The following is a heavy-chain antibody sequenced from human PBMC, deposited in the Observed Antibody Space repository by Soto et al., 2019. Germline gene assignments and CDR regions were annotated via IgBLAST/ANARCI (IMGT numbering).Heavy chain of an antibody. CDR2: INHSGST. CDR3: ARVVVVAATPRYFDY. V-gene: IGHV4-34*01. D-gene: IGHD2-15*01. CDR1: GGSFSGYY. Sequence: KQSQTLSLTCAVYGGSFSGYYWSWIRQPPGKGLEWIGEINHSGSTNYNPSLKSRVTISVDTSKNQFSLKLSSVTAADTAVYYCARVVVVAATPRYFDYWGQGTLVTVSS. J-gene: IGHJ4*02.